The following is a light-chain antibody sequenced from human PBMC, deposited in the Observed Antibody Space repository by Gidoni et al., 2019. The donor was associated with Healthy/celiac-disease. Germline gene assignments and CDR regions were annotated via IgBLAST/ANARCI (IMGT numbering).Light chain of an antibody. J-gene: IGKJ2*03. Sequence: IQMTQSPSSLSASVGDRVTITCRASQSISSYLNWYQQKPGKAPKLLIYAASSLQSGVPSRFSGSGSGTEFTLTISSLQPEDFETYYCQQSYSTPQYSFGQGTKLEIK. CDR2: AAS. CDR3: QQSYSTPQYS. V-gene: IGKV1-39*01. CDR1: QSISSY.